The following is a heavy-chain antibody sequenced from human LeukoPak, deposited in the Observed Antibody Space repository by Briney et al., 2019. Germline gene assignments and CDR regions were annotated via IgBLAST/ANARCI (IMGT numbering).Heavy chain of an antibody. CDR3: ASIPHLPSSVSYYYYYMDV. J-gene: IGHJ6*03. CDR2: IIPIFGTA. V-gene: IGHV1-69*06. Sequence: PEASVKVSCKASGYTFTSYDINWVRQAPGQGLEWMGGIIPIFGTANYAQKFQGRVTITADKSTSTAYMELSSLRSEDTAVYYCASIPHLPSSVSYYYYYMDVWGKGTTVTVSS. D-gene: IGHD2-2*02. CDR1: GYTFTSYD.